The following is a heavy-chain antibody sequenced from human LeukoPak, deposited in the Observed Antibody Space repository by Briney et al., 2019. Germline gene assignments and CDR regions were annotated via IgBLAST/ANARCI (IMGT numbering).Heavy chain of an antibody. J-gene: IGHJ4*02. CDR2: LDYSGST. Sequence: SETLSLTCTVSGGSISSSSYYWGWIRQPPGKGLEWIGSLDYSGSTYYNPSLKSRVTISVDTSKNQFSLKLSSVTAADTAVYYCANGGGEWYYYGSGTPEWVYWGQGTLVTVSS. V-gene: IGHV4-39*01. CDR3: ANGGGEWYYYGSGTPEWVY. D-gene: IGHD3-10*01. CDR1: GGSISSSSYY.